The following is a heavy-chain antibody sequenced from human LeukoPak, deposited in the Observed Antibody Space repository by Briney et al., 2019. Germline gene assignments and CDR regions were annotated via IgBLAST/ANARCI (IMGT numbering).Heavy chain of an antibody. CDR2: IYYSGST. V-gene: IGHV4-39*01. CDR1: GGSISTANYY. J-gene: IGHJ4*02. Sequence: SETLSLTCTVSGGSISTANYYWGWVRQPPGKGLEWIGNIYYSGSTYNNMSLNSRVTISVDTSKNHFSLQLRSLTAADTAVYYCGVMIRGTFDYWGQGTLVTVSS. CDR3: GVMIRGTFDY. D-gene: IGHD3-10*01.